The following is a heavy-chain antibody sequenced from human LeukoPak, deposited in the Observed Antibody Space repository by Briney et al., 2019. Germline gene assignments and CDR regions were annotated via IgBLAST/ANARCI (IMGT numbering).Heavy chain of an antibody. J-gene: IGHJ4*02. Sequence: GGSLRLSCAASGFTFSNAWMSWVRQAPGKGLEWVGRIKSKTDGGTTDYAAPVKGRFTISRDDSKNTLYLQMNSLRAEDTAVYYCARDRYNYGSLFDYWGQGTLVTVSS. CDR2: IKSKTDGGTT. V-gene: IGHV3-15*01. CDR3: ARDRYNYGSLFDY. D-gene: IGHD5-18*01. CDR1: GFTFSNAW.